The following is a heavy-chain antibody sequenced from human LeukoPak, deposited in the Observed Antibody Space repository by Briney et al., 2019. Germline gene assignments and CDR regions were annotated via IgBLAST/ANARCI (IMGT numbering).Heavy chain of an antibody. D-gene: IGHD3/OR15-3a*01. CDR2: IRYDGSNK. V-gene: IGHV3-30*02. Sequence: PGGSLRLSCAASGFTFSSYGMSWVRQAPGKGLEWVAFIRYDGSNKYYADSVKGRFTISRDNSKSTLYLQMNSLRAEDTAVYYCVDPDYFDYWGQGTLVTVSS. CDR1: GFTFSSYG. CDR3: VDPDYFDY. J-gene: IGHJ4*02.